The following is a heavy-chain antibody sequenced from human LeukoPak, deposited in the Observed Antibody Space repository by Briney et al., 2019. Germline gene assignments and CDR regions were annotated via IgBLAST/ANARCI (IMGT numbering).Heavy chain of an antibody. CDR3: ARDRRDYYGSGTYRDPYYYMDV. Sequence: GGSLRLSCAASGFTFSSYAMHWVRQAPGKGLEWVSSISSSSSYIYYADSVKGRFTISRDNAKNSLYLQMNSLRAEDTAVYYCARDRRDYYGSGTYRDPYYYMDVWGKGTTVIISS. CDR1: GFTFSSYA. D-gene: IGHD3-10*01. CDR2: ISSSSSYI. J-gene: IGHJ6*03. V-gene: IGHV3-21*01.